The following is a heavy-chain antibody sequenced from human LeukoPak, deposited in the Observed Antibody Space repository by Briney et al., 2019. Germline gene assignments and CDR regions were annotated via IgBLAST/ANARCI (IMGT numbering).Heavy chain of an antibody. CDR2: ISAYNGNT. J-gene: IGHJ4*02. CDR3: ARGGDGDILTGLVFDY. V-gene: IGHV1-18*01. CDR1: GYRFTSYG. Sequence: ATVKVSCKASGYRFTSYGISWVRQAPGQGLEWMGWISAYNGNTNYAQKLQGRVTMTTDTSTSTAYMELRSLRSDDTAVYYCARGGDGDILTGLVFDYWGQGTLVTVSS. D-gene: IGHD3-9*01.